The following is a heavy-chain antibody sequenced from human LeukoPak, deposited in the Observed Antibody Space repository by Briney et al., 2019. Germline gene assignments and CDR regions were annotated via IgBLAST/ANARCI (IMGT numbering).Heavy chain of an antibody. D-gene: IGHD3-22*01. J-gene: IGHJ3*02. CDR3: AKDTLGYYDSSGYYSGAFDI. Sequence: PGGSLRLSCAASGFTFSSYGMHWVRQAPGKGLEWVAVISYDGSNKYYADSVKGRFTISRDNSKNTLYLQMNSLRAEDTAVYYCAKDTLGYYDSSGYYSGAFDIWGQGTMVTVSS. CDR2: ISYDGSNK. V-gene: IGHV3-30*18. CDR1: GFTFSSYG.